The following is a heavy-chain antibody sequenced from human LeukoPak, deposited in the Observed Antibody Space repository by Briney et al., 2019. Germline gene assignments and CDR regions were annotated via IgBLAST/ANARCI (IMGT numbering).Heavy chain of an antibody. J-gene: IGHJ4*02. V-gene: IGHV3-7*01. CDR3: ARGGGRFEY. Sequence: GGSLRLSCAASGFTFSNYWMRCVRQAPGKGLEWVANIKEDGSDKNYVDSVKGRFTISRDNAKNSLYLQMSSLRAEDTAVYFCARGGGRFEYWGQGNLVTVSS. D-gene: IGHD2-15*01. CDR1: GFTFSNYW. CDR2: IKEDGSDK.